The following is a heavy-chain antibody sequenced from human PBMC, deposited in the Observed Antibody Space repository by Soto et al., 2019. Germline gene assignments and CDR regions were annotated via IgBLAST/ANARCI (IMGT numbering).Heavy chain of an antibody. D-gene: IGHD3-16*02. V-gene: IGHV1-3*01. CDR2: INAGNGNT. CDR1: GYTFTSYA. CDR3: ARGEGYYDYVWGSYRYRLFDY. Sequence: QVQLVQSGAEVRKPGASVKVSCKASGYTFTSYAMHWVRQAPGQRLEWMGWINAGNGNTKYSQKFQGRVTITRDTSASTAYMELSSLRSEDTAVYYCARGEGYYDYVWGSYRYRLFDYWGQGTLVTVSS. J-gene: IGHJ4*02.